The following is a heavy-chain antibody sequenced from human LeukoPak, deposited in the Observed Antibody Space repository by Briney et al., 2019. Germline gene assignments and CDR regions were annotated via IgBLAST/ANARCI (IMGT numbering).Heavy chain of an antibody. CDR2: ISSSSTTI. J-gene: IGHJ6*03. D-gene: IGHD1-7*01. Sequence: PGGSLRLSCAASGFIFSSYSMNWVRQAPGKGLEWLSYISSSSTTIYYADSVKGRFTISRDNAKNSLYLQMNSLKAEDTAVYYYARNRFPITGTTNNYYYMDVWDKGTTVTVSS. CDR1: GFIFSSYS. CDR3: ARNRFPITGTTNNYYYMDV. V-gene: IGHV3-48*04.